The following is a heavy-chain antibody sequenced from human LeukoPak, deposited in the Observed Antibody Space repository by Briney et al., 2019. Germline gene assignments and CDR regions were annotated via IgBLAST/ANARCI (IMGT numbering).Heavy chain of an antibody. J-gene: IGHJ4*02. D-gene: IGHD6-13*01. CDR1: GITFSSYA. Sequence: GGSLRLSCAASGITFSSYAISWVRQAPGKGLEWVANIKQDGSEKYYVDSVKGRFTISRDNAKNSLYLQMNSLRAEDTAVYYCARASSWDIAAADPGAFDYWGQGTLVTVSS. V-gene: IGHV3-7*01. CDR2: IKQDGSEK. CDR3: ARASSWDIAAADPGAFDY.